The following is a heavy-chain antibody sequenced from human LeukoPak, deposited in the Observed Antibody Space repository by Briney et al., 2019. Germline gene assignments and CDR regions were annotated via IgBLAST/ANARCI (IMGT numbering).Heavy chain of an antibody. CDR2: IWYDGSNK. CDR1: GFTFSSYG. D-gene: IGHD5-18*01. J-gene: IGHJ3*02. CDR3: ARARYSYGFDAFDI. Sequence: GRSLRLSCAASGFTFSSYGMHWVRQAPGKGLEWVAVIWYDGSNKYYADSVKGRFTISRDNSKNTLYLQMNSLRAEDTAVYYCARARYSYGFDAFDIWGQGTMVTVSS. V-gene: IGHV3-33*01.